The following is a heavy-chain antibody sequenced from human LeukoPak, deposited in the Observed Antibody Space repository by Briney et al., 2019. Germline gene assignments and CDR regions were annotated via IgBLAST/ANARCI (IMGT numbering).Heavy chain of an antibody. J-gene: IGHJ3*02. CDR1: GFTVSSNY. CDR2: IYSGGST. CDR3: ARDTTTVGDAFDI. Sequence: GGSLRLSCAASGFTVSSNYMSWVRQAPGKGLEWVSVIYSGGSTYYADSVKGRFTISRDNSKNTLYLQMNSLRAEDAAVYYCARDTTTVGDAFDIWGQGTMVTVSS. V-gene: IGHV3-53*01. D-gene: IGHD4-23*01.